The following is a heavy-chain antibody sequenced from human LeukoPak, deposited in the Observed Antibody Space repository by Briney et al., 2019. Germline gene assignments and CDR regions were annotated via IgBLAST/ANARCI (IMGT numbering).Heavy chain of an antibody. D-gene: IGHD3-10*01. CDR3: VKDGLLLGSGRGWFDP. J-gene: IGHJ5*02. CDR2: ISWNSINI. CDR1: GFTFDDYA. Sequence: GGSLRLPCAASGFTFDDYAMHWVRQAPGEGLEWVSGISWNSINIGYADSVKGRFTISRDNAKNSLYLQMNSLRVEDTAFYYCVKDGLLLGSGRGWFDPWGQGTLVTVSS. V-gene: IGHV3-9*01.